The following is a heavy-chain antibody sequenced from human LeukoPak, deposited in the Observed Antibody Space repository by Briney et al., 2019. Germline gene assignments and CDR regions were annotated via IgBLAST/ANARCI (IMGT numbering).Heavy chain of an antibody. CDR2: IIPIFGTA. CDR1: GGTFSSYA. Sequence: SVKVSCKASGGTFSSYAISWVRQAPGQGLEWMGGIIPIFGTANYAQKFQGRVTITADESTSSAYMELSSLRSEDTAVYYCASRDHYYGSGSYLGVDYWGQGTLVTVSS. V-gene: IGHV1-69*13. J-gene: IGHJ4*02. D-gene: IGHD3-10*01. CDR3: ASRDHYYGSGSYLGVDY.